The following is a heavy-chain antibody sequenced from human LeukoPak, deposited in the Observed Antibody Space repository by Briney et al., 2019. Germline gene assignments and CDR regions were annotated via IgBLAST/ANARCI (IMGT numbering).Heavy chain of an antibody. D-gene: IGHD6-6*01. V-gene: IGHV3-21*01. CDR3: ARDEPYSSSSHAFDI. CDR1: GFTFSSYS. J-gene: IGHJ3*02. CDR2: ISSSSSYI. Sequence: GGSLRLSCAASGFTFSSYSMNWVRQAPGKGLEWVSSISSSSSYIYYADSVKGRFTISRDNAKNSLYLQMNSLRAEDTAVYYCARDEPYSSSSHAFDIWGQGTMVTVSS.